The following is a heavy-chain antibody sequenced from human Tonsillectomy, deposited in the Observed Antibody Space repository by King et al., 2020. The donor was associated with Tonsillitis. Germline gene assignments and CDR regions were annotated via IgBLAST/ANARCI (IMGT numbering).Heavy chain of an antibody. CDR3: ARGRGYYYVWGSIDY. Sequence: VQLVESGAEVKKPGSSVKVSCKASGGTFSNYGISWVRQAPGQGLEWMGGIIPIVGTANYPQKFQGRVTITADESTSTAYMELSSLRSEDTAVYYCARGRGYYYVWGSIDYWGRGTLVTVSS. CDR2: IIPIVGTA. CDR1: GGTFSNYG. D-gene: IGHD3-16*01. J-gene: IGHJ4*02. V-gene: IGHV1-69*01.